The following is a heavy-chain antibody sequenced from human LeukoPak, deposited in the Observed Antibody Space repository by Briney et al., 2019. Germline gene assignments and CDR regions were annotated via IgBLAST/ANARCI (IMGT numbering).Heavy chain of an antibody. D-gene: IGHD3-10*01. V-gene: IGHV4-4*02. Sequence: SETLSLTCAVSGGSISSSNWWSWVRQPPGKGLEWIGEIYHSGNTNYNPSLKSRVTVSLDKSKNQFSLKLRSVTAADTAVYYCAKSNGYGLVDIWGQGTMVTVSS. CDR3: AKSNGYGLVDI. J-gene: IGHJ3*02. CDR2: IYHSGNT. CDR1: GGSISSSNW.